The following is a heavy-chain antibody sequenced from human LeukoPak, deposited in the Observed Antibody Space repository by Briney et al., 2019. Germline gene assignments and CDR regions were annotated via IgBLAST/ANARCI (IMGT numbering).Heavy chain of an antibody. CDR2: IKQDGSAR. CDR3: ARGGWSLDY. CDR1: GFTFSNYW. J-gene: IGHJ4*02. Sequence: PGGSLRLSCAASGFTFSNYWMNWVRQAPGKGLEWVAYIKQDGSARDYVDSVKGRFTISRDNSKNSLHLQMNSLRAEDTAVYYCARGGWSLDYWGQGTLVTVSS. V-gene: IGHV3-7*04. D-gene: IGHD6-19*01.